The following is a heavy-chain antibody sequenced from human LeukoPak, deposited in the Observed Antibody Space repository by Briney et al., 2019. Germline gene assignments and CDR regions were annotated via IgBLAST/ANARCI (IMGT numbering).Heavy chain of an antibody. J-gene: IGHJ4*02. V-gene: IGHV1-24*01. Sequence: ASVKVSCKVSGYTLTELSMHWVRQAPGKGLEWMGGFDPEDGETIYAQKFQGRVTMTEDTSTDTAYMELSSLGSEDTAVYYCATVLTRAVTQSVYFDYWGQGTLVTVSS. CDR1: GYTLTELS. CDR2: FDPEDGET. D-gene: IGHD4-17*01. CDR3: ATVLTRAVTQSVYFDY.